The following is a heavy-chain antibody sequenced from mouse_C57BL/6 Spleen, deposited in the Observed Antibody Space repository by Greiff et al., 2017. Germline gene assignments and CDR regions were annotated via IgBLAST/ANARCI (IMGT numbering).Heavy chain of an antibody. J-gene: IGHJ2*01. CDR3: AREAYDGGYFDY. CDR2: IYPGDGDA. CDR1: GYAFSSSW. D-gene: IGHD2-3*01. Sequence: QVQLQQSGPELVKPGASVKISCKASGYAFSSSWMNWVKQRPGTGLGWIGRIYPGDGDANYNGKFKGKATLTADKSSSTAYMQLSSLTSEDSAVYFCAREAYDGGYFDYWGQGTTLTVSS. V-gene: IGHV1-82*01.